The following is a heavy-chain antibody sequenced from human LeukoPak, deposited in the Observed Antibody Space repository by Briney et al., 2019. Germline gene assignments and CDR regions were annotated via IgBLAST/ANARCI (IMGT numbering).Heavy chain of an antibody. CDR1: GHTFSSYA. Sequence: ASVTVSCKASGHTFSSYAINWVRQAPGQGLEWVGGIIPIFGTTKYAQKFQGRVTITADKSTSTVYMELSSLRSEDTAVYYCARGDYYGSGGFDYWGQGNLVTVSS. V-gene: IGHV1-69*06. CDR2: IIPIFGTT. J-gene: IGHJ4*02. D-gene: IGHD3-10*01. CDR3: ARGDYYGSGGFDY.